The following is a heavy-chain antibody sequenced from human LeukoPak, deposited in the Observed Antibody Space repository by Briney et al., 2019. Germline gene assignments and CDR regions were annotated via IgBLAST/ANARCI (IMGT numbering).Heavy chain of an antibody. V-gene: IGHV1-8*03. Sequence: ASVKVSCKASGYTFTSYDINWVRQATGQGLEWMGWMNPNSGNTKYSQKFQGRVTITRDTSASTAYMELSSLRSEDTAVYYCASRYYSDTSCYLGHWGQGSLVTVSS. CDR2: MNPNSGNT. CDR1: GYTFTSYD. CDR3: ASRYYSDTSCYLGH. J-gene: IGHJ4*02. D-gene: IGHD2-15*01.